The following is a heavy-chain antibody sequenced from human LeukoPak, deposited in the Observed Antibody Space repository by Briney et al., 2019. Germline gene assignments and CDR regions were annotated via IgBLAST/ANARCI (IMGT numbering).Heavy chain of an antibody. J-gene: IGHJ1*01. CDR2: IYYSGST. CDR1: GGSISSSSYY. Sequence: SETLSLTCTVSGGSISSSSYYWGWIRQPPGKGLEWIGSIYYSGSTYYNPSLKSRVTISVDTSKNQFSLKLSSVTAADTAVYYCARAPARDYYDSSGFYLSSAEYFQHWGQGTLVTVSS. CDR3: ARAPARDYYDSSGFYLSSAEYFQH. D-gene: IGHD3-22*01. V-gene: IGHV4-39*07.